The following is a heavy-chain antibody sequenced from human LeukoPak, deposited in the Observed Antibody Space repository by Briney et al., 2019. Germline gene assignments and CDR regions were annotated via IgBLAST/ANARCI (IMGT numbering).Heavy chain of an antibody. J-gene: IGHJ5*02. V-gene: IGHV1-2*02. D-gene: IGHD2-15*01. Sequence: GASVKVSCKASGYTXTSYSINWVRQAPGQGLEWMGWINPNSGGTNSAQKFQGRVTMTRDTSISTAYMELSRLRSDDTAVYYCARVGCTGGSCYGWFDPWGQGTLVTVSS. CDR2: INPNSGGT. CDR1: GYTXTSYS. CDR3: ARVGCTGGSCYGWFDP.